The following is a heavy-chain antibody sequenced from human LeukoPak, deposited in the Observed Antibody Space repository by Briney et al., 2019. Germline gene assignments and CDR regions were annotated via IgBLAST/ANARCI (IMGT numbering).Heavy chain of an antibody. CDR1: GGSISSYY. CDR3: ARYYFDSSGYYRFDP. Sequence: PSETLSLTCTVSGGSISSYYWSWIRQPPGKGLEWIGYIYYSGSINYNPSLKSRVTISIDTSKNQFSLKLSSVTAADTAVYYCARYYFDSSGYYRFDPWGQGTLVTVSS. D-gene: IGHD3-22*01. J-gene: IGHJ5*02. CDR2: IYYSGSI. V-gene: IGHV4-59*12.